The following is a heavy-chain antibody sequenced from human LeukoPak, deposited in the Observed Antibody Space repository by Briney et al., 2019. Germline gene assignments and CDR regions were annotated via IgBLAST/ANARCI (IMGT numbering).Heavy chain of an antibody. CDR1: GFTFSSYS. J-gene: IGHJ4*02. CDR2: ISSSSSYI. CDR3: AKELGGDIVVVPAAYDY. D-gene: IGHD2-2*01. Sequence: PGGSLRLSCAASGFTFSSYSMNWVRQAPGKGLEWVSSISSSSSYIYYADSVKGRFTISGDNSKNTLYLQMNSLRAEDTAVYYCAKELGGDIVVVPAAYDYWGQGTLVTVSS. V-gene: IGHV3-21*01.